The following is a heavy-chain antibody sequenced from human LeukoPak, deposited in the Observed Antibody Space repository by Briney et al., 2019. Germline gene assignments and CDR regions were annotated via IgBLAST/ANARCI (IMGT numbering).Heavy chain of an antibody. Sequence: GGSLRLSCAASGFLFSKYWMTWARQAPGKGLEWVANIKEDDSEIYYVESVKGRFTISRDNAKKSLYLEMSSLRVEDTAVYFCARLRSLDKWGQGTLVTVSS. V-gene: IGHV3-7*01. J-gene: IGHJ4*02. D-gene: IGHD5-24*01. CDR3: ARLRSLDK. CDR2: IKEDDSEI. CDR1: GFLFSKYW.